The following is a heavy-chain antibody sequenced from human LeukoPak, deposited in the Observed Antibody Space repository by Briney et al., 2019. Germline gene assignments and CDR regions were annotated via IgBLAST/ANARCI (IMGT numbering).Heavy chain of an antibody. D-gene: IGHD2-15*01. Sequence: SETLSLTCTVSGGSISSYYWGWIRQPPGKGLEWIGNIFYSGSTYYSPSLRSRVTISLDTSRNQFSLKLSSVTAADTAVYYCARRLFPRPFVDWGQGTLVTVSS. CDR1: GGSISSYY. V-gene: IGHV4-59*04. CDR3: ARRLFPRPFVD. J-gene: IGHJ4*02. CDR2: IFYSGST.